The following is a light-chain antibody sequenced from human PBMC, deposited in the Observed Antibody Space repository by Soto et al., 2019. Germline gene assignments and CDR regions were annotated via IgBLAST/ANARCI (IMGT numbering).Light chain of an antibody. Sequence: EIVLTQSPGTLSLSPGERATLSCRASQSVSSSYLAWYQQKPGQAPRLLIYDASSRATGIPDRFSGSVSGRDFTLTISRLEPEDFAVYYCQQYGSSPLYSYGQGTKLVIK. CDR3: QQYGSSPLYS. V-gene: IGKV3-20*01. CDR1: QSVSSSY. CDR2: DAS. J-gene: IGKJ2*01.